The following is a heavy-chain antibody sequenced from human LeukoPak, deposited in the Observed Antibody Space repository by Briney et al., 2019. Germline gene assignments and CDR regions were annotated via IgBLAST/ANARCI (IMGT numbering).Heavy chain of an antibody. Sequence: PGGSLRLSCVASGFTFGRYIMYWVRQAPGKGLEWVAAISQDGNNKYYSDSVKGRFTVSRDNSENTLYLQTDSLRTEDTAIFYCARDLILSGWQPFDSWGQGTLVTVSS. D-gene: IGHD6-19*01. CDR1: GFTFGRYI. J-gene: IGHJ4*02. CDR3: ARDLILSGWQPFDS. CDR2: ISQDGNNK. V-gene: IGHV3-30*04.